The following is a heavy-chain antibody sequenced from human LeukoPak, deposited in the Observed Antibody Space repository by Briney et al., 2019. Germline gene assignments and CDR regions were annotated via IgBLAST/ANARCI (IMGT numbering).Heavy chain of an antibody. CDR2: IIPIFGTA. CDR1: GGTFSSYA. Sequence: GASVKVSCKASGGTFSSYAISWVRQAPGQGLEWMGGIIPIFGTANYAQKFQGRVTITADKSTSTAYMELRSLRSDDTAVYYCARSGSGEHLGYFDYWGQGTLVTVSS. J-gene: IGHJ4*02. V-gene: IGHV1-69*06. CDR3: ARSGSGEHLGYFDY. D-gene: IGHD3-10*01.